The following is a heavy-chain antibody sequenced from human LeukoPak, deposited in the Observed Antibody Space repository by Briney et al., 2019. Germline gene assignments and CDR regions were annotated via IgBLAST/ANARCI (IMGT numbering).Heavy chain of an antibody. V-gene: IGHV4-59*11. D-gene: IGHD4-23*01. J-gene: IGHJ3*02. CDR3: ARGGDYGGTNGAFDI. CDR1: GGSISGHH. Sequence: KPSETLSLTCSASGGSISGHHGTWIRQPPGKGLECIGYIYSSGSTNYDSALKSRVTISEDTYKNQYSLRVRSVTAADTAVYYCARGGDYGGTNGAFDIWGQGTMVTVSS. CDR2: IYSSGST.